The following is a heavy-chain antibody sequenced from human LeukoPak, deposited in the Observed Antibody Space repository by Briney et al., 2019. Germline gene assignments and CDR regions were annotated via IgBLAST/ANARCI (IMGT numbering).Heavy chain of an antibody. V-gene: IGHV4-34*01. CDR3: ARDCSGGSCYRGNWFDP. D-gene: IGHD2-15*01. J-gene: IGHJ5*02. Sequence: PSETLSLTCGVFGGSFSGSYWSWIRQPPGKGLEWIGEISHSGSISYNSSIKSRVTMSVDTSKNQFSLKLSSVTAADTAVYYCARDCSGGSCYRGNWFDPWGQGTLVTVSS. CDR2: ISHSGSI. CDR1: GGSFSGSY.